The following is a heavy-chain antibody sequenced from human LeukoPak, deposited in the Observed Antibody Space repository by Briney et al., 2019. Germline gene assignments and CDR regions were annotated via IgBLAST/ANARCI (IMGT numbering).Heavy chain of an antibody. CDR3: ARDRSSVPVYYYGMDV. CDR1: GFTFGSHG. J-gene: IGHJ6*02. D-gene: IGHD2-8*01. CDR2: IASDGGAQ. V-gene: IGHV3-30*03. Sequence: PGGSLSLSCAASGFTFGSHGMQWVRQAPGKGLEWVTVIASDGGAQYYTDSVKGRFTISRDNSKNTLYLQMSSLRAEDTAVYYCARDRSSVPVYYYGMDVWAKGPRSPSP.